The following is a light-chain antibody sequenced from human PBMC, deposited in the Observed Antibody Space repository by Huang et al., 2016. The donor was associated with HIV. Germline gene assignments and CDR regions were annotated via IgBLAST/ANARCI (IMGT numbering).Light chain of an antibody. CDR2: DAS. J-gene: IGKJ2*01. CDR3: QQYDNPPYT. CDR1: QDISDY. Sequence: DIQMTQSPSSLSASVGDRVTITCQASQDISDYLNWYQQKPGKAPKLLIYDASNLQTGVPSRFSGSGSGTDFTFTINTLQPEDIATYYCQQYDNPPYTFGQGTKLEIK. V-gene: IGKV1-33*01.